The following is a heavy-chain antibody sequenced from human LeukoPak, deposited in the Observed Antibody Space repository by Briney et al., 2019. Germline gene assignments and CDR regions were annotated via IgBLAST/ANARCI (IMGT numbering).Heavy chain of an antibody. Sequence: SVNVSCTASGGTFSSYAISWVRQAPGQGLEWMGGIIPIFGTANYAQKFQGRVTITADESTSTAYMELSSLRSEDTAVYYCARLTDYYMDVWGKGTTVTISS. V-gene: IGHV1-69*13. CDR2: IIPIFGTA. D-gene: IGHD3-9*01. CDR1: GGTFSSYA. CDR3: ARLTDYYMDV. J-gene: IGHJ6*03.